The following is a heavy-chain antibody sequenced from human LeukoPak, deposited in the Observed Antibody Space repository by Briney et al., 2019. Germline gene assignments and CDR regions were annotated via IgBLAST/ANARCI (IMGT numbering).Heavy chain of an antibody. Sequence: GGTLRLSYAASGFTFSSYEMNWVRQAPGKGLEWVSYISSSGSIYYADSVKGRFTISRDNAKNSLYLQMNSLRAEDTAVYYCARDWRDSSGKFPNDAFDIWGQGTMVTVSS. CDR1: GFTFSSYE. V-gene: IGHV3-48*03. J-gene: IGHJ3*02. CDR3: ARDWRDSSGKFPNDAFDI. CDR2: ISSSGSI. D-gene: IGHD3-22*01.